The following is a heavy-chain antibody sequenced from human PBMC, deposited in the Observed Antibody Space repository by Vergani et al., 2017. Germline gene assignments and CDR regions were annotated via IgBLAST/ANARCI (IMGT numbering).Heavy chain of an antibody. J-gene: IGHJ4*02. CDR3: ARGTYLYYYDSSGWEYYFDY. Sequence: QVQLQESGPGLVKPSQTLSLTCTVSGGSISSGGYYWSWIRQHPGKGLEWIGYIYYSGSTYYSPSLKSRVTISVDTSKNQFSLKLSSVTAADTAVYYCARGTYLYYYDSSGWEYYFDYWGQGTLVTVSS. CDR2: IYYSGST. D-gene: IGHD3-22*01. V-gene: IGHV4-31*03. CDR1: GGSISSGGYY.